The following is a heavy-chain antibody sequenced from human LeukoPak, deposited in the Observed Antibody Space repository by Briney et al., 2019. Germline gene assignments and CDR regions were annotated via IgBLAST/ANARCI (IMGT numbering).Heavy chain of an antibody. CDR2: INPSGGST. J-gene: IGHJ4*02. D-gene: IGHD3-16*02. CDR3: ASSLWGELSVGDY. Sequence: ASVKVSCKASGYTFTSYAISWVRQAPGQGLEWMGIINPSGGSTSYAQKFQGRVTMTRDTSTSTVYMELSSLRSEDTAVYYCASSLWGELSVGDYWGQGTLVTVSS. CDR1: GYTFTSYA. V-gene: IGHV1-46*01.